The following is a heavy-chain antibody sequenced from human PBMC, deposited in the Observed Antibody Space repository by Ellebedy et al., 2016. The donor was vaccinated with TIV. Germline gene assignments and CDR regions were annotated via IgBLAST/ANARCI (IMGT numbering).Heavy chain of an antibody. J-gene: IGHJ5*02. CDR1: GYSFTSYW. CDR3: AIHFDDWFDP. CDR2: IYLGDSDT. D-gene: IGHD3-9*01. Sequence: GESLKISCKGSGYSFTSYWIGWVRQMPGKGLEWMGIIYLGDSDTRYSPSFQGQVTISSDKSISTAYLQWSILKASDTAMYYCAIHFDDWFDPWGQGTLVTVSS. V-gene: IGHV5-51*01.